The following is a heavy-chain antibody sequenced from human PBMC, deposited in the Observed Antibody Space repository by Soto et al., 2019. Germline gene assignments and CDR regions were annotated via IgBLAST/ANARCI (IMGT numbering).Heavy chain of an antibody. CDR1: GGSISSYY. D-gene: IGHD3-3*01. Sequence: PSETLSLTCTVSGGSISSYYWSWIRQPPGKGLEWIGYMYYGGSTYYNPSLKSRVTISVDTSKNQFSLKLSSVTAADTAVYYCARLYYDFWSGYPHFDYWGQGTLVTVSS. CDR3: ARLYYDFWSGYPHFDY. J-gene: IGHJ4*02. CDR2: MYYGGST. V-gene: IGHV4-59*08.